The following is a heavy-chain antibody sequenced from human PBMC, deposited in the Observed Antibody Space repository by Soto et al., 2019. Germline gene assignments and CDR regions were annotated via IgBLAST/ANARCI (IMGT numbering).Heavy chain of an antibody. V-gene: IGHV3-30*18. J-gene: IGHJ4*02. CDR2: ISYDGSNK. CDR3: AKDVIGVIGTAMVNPHFDY. CDR1: GFTFSSYG. D-gene: IGHD5-18*01. Sequence: QVQLVESGGGVVQPGRSLRLSCAASGFTFSSYGMHWVRQAQGKGLEWVAVISYDGSNKYYADSVKGRFTIYRDNSKNTLYLQMNSLRAEDTAVYYCAKDVIGVIGTAMVNPHFDYWGQGTLVTVSS.